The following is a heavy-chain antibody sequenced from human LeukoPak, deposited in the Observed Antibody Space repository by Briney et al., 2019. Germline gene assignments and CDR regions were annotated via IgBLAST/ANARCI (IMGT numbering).Heavy chain of an antibody. D-gene: IGHD3-22*01. J-gene: IGHJ3*02. CDR3: VRDRDSSGRTDAFDI. CDR2: IYSGGST. Sequence: GGSPRLSCAASGFTVSSNHMSWVRQAPGKGLEWVSIIYSGGSTYYVDSVKGRFTISRDNSKNTLYLQMNSLRAEDTAVYYCVRDRDSSGRTDAFDIWGQGTMVTVSS. V-gene: IGHV3-53*01. CDR1: GFTVSSNH.